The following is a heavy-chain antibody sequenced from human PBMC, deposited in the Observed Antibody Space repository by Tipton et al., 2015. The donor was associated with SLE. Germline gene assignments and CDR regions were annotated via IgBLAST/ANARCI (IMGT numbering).Heavy chain of an antibody. V-gene: IGHV4-4*08. CDR2: IYTSGST. CDR3: ARLDSIAAAY. Sequence: TLSLTCTVSGGSISSYYWSWIRQPPGKGLEWIGYIYTSGSTNYNPSLKSRVTISVDTSKNQFSLKLSSVTAADTAVYYCARLDSIAAAYWGQGTLVTVSS. CDR1: GGSISSYY. J-gene: IGHJ4*02. D-gene: IGHD6-13*01.